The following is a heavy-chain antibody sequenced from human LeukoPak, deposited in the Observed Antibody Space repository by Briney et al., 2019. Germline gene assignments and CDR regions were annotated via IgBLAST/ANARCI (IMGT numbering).Heavy chain of an antibody. V-gene: IGHV4-59*01. CDR3: ARDRTGDGYNTE. D-gene: IGHD5-24*01. CDR2: IYYTGST. J-gene: IGHJ4*02. CDR1: IGSISSYY. Sequence: SETLSLTCTVSIGSISSYYWSWIRQPPGKGLEWIGYIYYTGSTNYNPSLKSRVTISVDTSKNQFSLKLTSVTAADTAVYYCARDRTGDGYNTEWGQGTLVTVSS.